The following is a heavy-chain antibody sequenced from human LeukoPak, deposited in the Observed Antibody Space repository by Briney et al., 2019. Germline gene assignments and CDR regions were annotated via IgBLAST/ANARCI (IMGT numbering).Heavy chain of an antibody. D-gene: IGHD3-22*01. CDR2: ISPNSGGT. Sequence: ASVKVSCKASGYTFTGYYMHWVRQAPGQGLEWMGWISPNSGGTNYAQKFQGRVTMTRDTSISTAYMELSRLRSDDTAVYYCARDLDYYDSSGYNFDYWGQGTLVTVSS. CDR3: ARDLDYYDSSGYNFDY. V-gene: IGHV1-2*02. CDR1: GYTFTGYY. J-gene: IGHJ4*02.